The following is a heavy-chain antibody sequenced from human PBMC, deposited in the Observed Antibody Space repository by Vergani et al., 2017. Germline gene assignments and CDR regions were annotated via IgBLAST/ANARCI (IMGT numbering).Heavy chain of an antibody. CDR1: GGTFSSYA. CDR3: ARGNDLGYCSSTSCYSDY. J-gene: IGHJ4*02. Sequence: QVQLVQSGAEVKKPGSSVKVSCKASGGTFSSYAINWVRQATGQGLEWMGWMNPNSGNTGYAQKFQGRVTMTRNTSISTAYMELSSLRSEDTAVYYCARGNDLGYCSSTSCYSDYWGQGTLVTVSS. V-gene: IGHV1-8*02. D-gene: IGHD2-2*02. CDR2: MNPNSGNT.